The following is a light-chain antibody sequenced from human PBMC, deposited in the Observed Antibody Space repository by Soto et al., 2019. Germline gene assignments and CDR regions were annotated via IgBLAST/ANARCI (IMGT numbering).Light chain of an antibody. CDR2: GAS. V-gene: IGKV3-20*01. Sequence: EIVFTQSPGTLSLSPGERATLSCRASQSVSSSYLAWYQPKPGQAPRLLIYGASSRATGIPDRFSGSGSGTDFTLTISRLEPEDFAVYYCQQYGSSTYTFGQGTKVDIK. CDR3: QQYGSSTYT. CDR1: QSVSSSY. J-gene: IGKJ1*01.